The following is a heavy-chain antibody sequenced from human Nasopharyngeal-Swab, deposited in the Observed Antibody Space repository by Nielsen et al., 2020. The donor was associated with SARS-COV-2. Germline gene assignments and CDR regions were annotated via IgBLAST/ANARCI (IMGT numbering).Heavy chain of an antibody. CDR1: GGSISSSSYY. D-gene: IGHD3-10*01. V-gene: IGHV4-39*07. CDR3: ARDDGPDYYGSGSPDY. Sequence: SETLSLTCTVSGGSISSSSYYWGWIRQPPGKGLEWIGSIYYSGSTYYNPSLKSRVTISVDTSKNQFSLKLSSVTAADTAVYYCARDDGPDYYGSGSPDYWGQGTLVTVSS. J-gene: IGHJ4*02. CDR2: IYYSGST.